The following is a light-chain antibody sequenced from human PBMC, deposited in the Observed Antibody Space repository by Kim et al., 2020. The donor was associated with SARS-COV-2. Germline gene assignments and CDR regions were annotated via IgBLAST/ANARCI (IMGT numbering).Light chain of an antibody. Sequence: SPGQSVTISCTGTSREVGSYNYVSWYQQHPGKAPKLIIYDVTKRPSGVPDRFSGSKSGNTASLTISGLQAEDEADYYGCSYAGSVVFGGGTKLTVL. CDR3: CSYAGSVV. V-gene: IGLV2-11*01. CDR2: DVT. CDR1: SREVGSYNY. J-gene: IGLJ2*01.